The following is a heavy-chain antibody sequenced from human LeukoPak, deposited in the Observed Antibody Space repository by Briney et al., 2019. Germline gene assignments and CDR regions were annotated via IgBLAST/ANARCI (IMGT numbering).Heavy chain of an antibody. D-gene: IGHD4/OR15-4a*01. CDR2: IYSDNT. Sequence: GGSLRLSCAVSGFTFSRYEMNWVRQAPGKGLEWVSFIYSDNTHYSDSVKGRFTISRDNSKNTLYLQMNSLRAEDTAVYYCARRAGAYSHPYDYWGQGTLVTVSS. CDR3: ARRAGAYSHPYDY. J-gene: IGHJ4*02. CDR1: GFTFSRYE. V-gene: IGHV3-53*01.